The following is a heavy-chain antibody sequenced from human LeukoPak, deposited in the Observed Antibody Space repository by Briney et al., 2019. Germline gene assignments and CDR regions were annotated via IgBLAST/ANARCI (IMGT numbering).Heavy chain of an antibody. D-gene: IGHD1-1*01. J-gene: IGHJ5*02. Sequence: EASVKVSCKASGYTFTSYDINWVRQATGQGLEWMGWINPNRGNTRYAQKFQGRVTMTKYTALSTGYMERSGLRSEDTAVYCGARGLRERERRVTNWFDPGGQGTLVTVS. CDR2: INPNRGNT. CDR3: ARGLRERERRVTNWFDP. CDR1: GYTFTSYD. V-gene: IGHV1-8*01.